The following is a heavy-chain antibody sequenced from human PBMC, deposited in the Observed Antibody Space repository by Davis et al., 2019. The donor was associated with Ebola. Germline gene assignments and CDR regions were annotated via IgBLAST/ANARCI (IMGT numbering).Heavy chain of an antibody. V-gene: IGHV4-34*12. CDR2: IFDSGST. CDR1: GFTFSTYA. D-gene: IGHD6-19*01. Sequence: ESLKISCTTSGFTFSTYALSWVRQSPGKGLEWIGEIFDSGSTNYNPSLKSRVTLSVDTSKNQFSLKLTSMTVADTAVYYCARTTRGSGWFLDYWGQGTLVTVSS. CDR3: ARTTRGSGWFLDY. J-gene: IGHJ4*02.